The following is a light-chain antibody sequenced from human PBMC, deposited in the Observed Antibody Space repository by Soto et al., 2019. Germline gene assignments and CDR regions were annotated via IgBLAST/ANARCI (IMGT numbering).Light chain of an antibody. J-gene: IGKJ1*01. CDR3: QQSYSTPWT. V-gene: IGKV1-39*01. CDR2: AAS. Sequence: DIQMTQSPSSLSASVGDRVTITCRASQIISSYLYWYQQKPGKAPKLLIYAASSLPSGVTSRFSGSGSGTDFTLTISSLRPEDFANYYCQQSYSTPWTFGQGTEVESK. CDR1: QIISSY.